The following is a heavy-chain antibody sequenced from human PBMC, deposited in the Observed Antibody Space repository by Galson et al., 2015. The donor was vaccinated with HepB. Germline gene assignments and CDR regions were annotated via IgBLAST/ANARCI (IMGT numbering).Heavy chain of an antibody. CDR3: ASVYSYGFGYYYYMDV. CDR2: MNPNSGNT. V-gene: IGHV1-8*01. J-gene: IGHJ6*03. Sequence: SVKVSCKASGYTFTSYDINWVRQATGQGLEWMGWMNPNSGNTGYAQKFQGRVTMTRNTSISTAYMELSSLRSEDTAVYYCASVYSYGFGYYYYMDVWGKGTTVTVSS. CDR1: GYTFTSYD. D-gene: IGHD5-18*01.